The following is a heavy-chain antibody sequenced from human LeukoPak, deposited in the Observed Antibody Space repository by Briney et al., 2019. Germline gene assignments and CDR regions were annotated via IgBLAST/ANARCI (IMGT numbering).Heavy chain of an antibody. D-gene: IGHD5-12*01. CDR2: IIPILGIA. V-gene: IGHV1-69*04. CDR1: GGTFSSYA. J-gene: IGHJ2*01. CDR3: ASLRDGYNDHWYFDL. Sequence: ASVKVSCKASGGTFSSYAISWVRRAPGQGLEWMGRIIPILGIANYAQKFQGRVTITADKSTSTAYMELSSLRSEDTAVYYCASLRDGYNDHWYFDLWGRGTLVTVSS.